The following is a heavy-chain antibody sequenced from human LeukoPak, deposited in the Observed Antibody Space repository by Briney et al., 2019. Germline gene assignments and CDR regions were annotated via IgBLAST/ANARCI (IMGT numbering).Heavy chain of an antibody. D-gene: IGHD5-18*01. V-gene: IGHV4-39*07. J-gene: IGHJ4*02. CDR1: GGSISSSSYY. Sequence: SETLSLTCTVSGGSISSSSYYWGWIRQPPGKGLEWIGSIYYSGSTYYNPSLKSRVTISVDTSKNQFSLKLRSVTAAGTAVYYCARIEAVTRGYNHAYYFDYWGQGTLVTVSS. CDR2: IYYSGST. CDR3: ARIEAVTRGYNHAYYFDY.